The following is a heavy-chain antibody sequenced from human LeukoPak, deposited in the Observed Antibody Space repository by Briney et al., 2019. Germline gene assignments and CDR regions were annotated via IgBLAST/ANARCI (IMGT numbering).Heavy chain of an antibody. V-gene: IGHV3-23*01. CDR2: LRGSGTDT. CDR3: AKTSRVNSGYDSPFDY. Sequence: GGSLRLSCAASGFTFSTYAMSWVRQAPGKGLDWVSDLRGSGTDTYYADSVRGRFTISRDNSKNTLYLQMNSLRAEDTAIYYCAKTSRVNSGYDSPFDYWGQGTLVTVTS. J-gene: IGHJ4*02. D-gene: IGHD5-12*01. CDR1: GFTFSTYA.